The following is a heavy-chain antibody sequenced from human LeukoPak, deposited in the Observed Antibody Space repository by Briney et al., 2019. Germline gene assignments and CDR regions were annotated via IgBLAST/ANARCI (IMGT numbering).Heavy chain of an antibody. CDR1: GFTFSSYG. J-gene: IGHJ4*02. CDR3: AKLSDSSGADY. V-gene: IGHV3-30*18. D-gene: IGHD3-22*01. CDR2: ISYDGSNK. Sequence: GRSLRLSCAASGFTFSSYGMHWVRQAPGKGLEWVAVISYDGSNKYYADSVKGRFTISRDNSKNTLYLQMNSLRAEDTAVYYWAKLSDSSGADYWGQGTLVTVSS.